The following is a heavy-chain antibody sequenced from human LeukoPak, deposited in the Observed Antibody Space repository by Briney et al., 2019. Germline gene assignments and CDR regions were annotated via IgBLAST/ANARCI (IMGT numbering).Heavy chain of an antibody. Sequence: PGGSLRLSCAASGFTFSNYAMSWVRQAPGKGLEWVSAIDSTGSGRYYADSVKGRFTFSRDNSKNTLSLQMNSLRVEDTAVYYCAIPPTGTIAASGTGAHWGQGTLVTVSS. CDR2: IDSTGSGR. J-gene: IGHJ4*02. D-gene: IGHD6-13*01. V-gene: IGHV3-23*01. CDR3: AIPPTGTIAASGTGAH. CDR1: GFTFSNYA.